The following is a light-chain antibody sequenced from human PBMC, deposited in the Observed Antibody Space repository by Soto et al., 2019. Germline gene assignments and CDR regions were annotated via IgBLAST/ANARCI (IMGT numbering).Light chain of an antibody. V-gene: IGLV4-69*01. CDR3: HTWRTGIVV. CDR1: SGHSNYA. Sequence: QAVLTQSPSASASLGASVKLTCTLSSGHSNYAIAWHQQQPEKGPRYLMKVNSDGSHSKGDGIPDRFSGSNSGAERYLTISSLQSEDEADYYCHTWRTGIVVFGGGTKLTVL. CDR2: VNSDGSH. J-gene: IGLJ2*01.